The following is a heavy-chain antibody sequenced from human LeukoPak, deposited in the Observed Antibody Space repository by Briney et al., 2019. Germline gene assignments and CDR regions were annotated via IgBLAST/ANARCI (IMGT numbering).Heavy chain of an antibody. CDR2: IYWDDDK. CDR1: GFSLSTSGVG. V-gene: IGHV2-5*02. CDR3: AHSPLTGTGG. Sequence: SGPTLVNPTQTLTLTCTFSGFSLSTSGVGVGWIRQPPGKALEWLALIYWDDDKRYSPSLKSRLIITKDTSKNQVVLTMTNMGPVDTATYYCAHSPLTGTGGWGQGTLVTVSS. D-gene: IGHD1-20*01. J-gene: IGHJ4*02.